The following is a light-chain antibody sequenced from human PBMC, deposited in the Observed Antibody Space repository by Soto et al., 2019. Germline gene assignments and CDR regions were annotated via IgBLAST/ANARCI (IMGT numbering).Light chain of an antibody. Sequence: QPVLIQPPSASGTPGQRVTISCSGGSSNIGSNTVNWYQQLPGTAPKLLISANNQRPSGVPDRFSGSKSGTSASLAISGLQSEDEADYFCAAWDDSLDGVVFGGGTKLTVL. CDR2: ANN. CDR1: SSNIGSNT. CDR3: AAWDDSLDGVV. J-gene: IGLJ2*01. V-gene: IGLV1-44*01.